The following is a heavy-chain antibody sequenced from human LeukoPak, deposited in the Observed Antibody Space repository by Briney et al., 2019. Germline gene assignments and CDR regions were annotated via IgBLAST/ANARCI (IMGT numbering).Heavy chain of an antibody. D-gene: IGHD1-1*01. CDR3: TRNER. J-gene: IGHJ4*02. V-gene: IGHV3-7*03. CDR2: IEEDGSEK. CDR1: EFTFSTFW. Sequence: PGGSLRLSCVASEFTFSTFWMGWARQAPGRGLEWVASIEEDGSEKKFVESAKGRFSISRDNAKNSVYLQMNSLKVEDTAVYYCTRNERWGQGTLVTVSS.